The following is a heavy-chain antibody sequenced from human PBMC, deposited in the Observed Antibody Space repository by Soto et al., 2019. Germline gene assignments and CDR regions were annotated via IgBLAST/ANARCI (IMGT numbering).Heavy chain of an antibody. V-gene: IGHV1-69*06. CDR2: IIPAFGTA. Sequence: QVQLVQSGAEVKNPGSSVKVSCKTSGGTCNSYIIDWVRQAPGQGLEWMGGIIPAFGTAKYAQKFQGRVTITADKSTTTAYMELRTLTSEDTAVYYCARGLDQPPVGLYFDTWGQGTLVTVSS. CDR1: GGTCNSYI. CDR3: ARGLDQPPVGLYFDT. D-gene: IGHD2-2*01. J-gene: IGHJ4*02.